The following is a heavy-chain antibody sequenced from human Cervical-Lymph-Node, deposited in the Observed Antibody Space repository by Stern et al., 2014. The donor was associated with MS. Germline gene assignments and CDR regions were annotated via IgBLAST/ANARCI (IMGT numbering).Heavy chain of an antibody. CDR3: ARFYSSSSFADAFDI. J-gene: IGHJ3*02. V-gene: IGHV2-70*01. CDR1: GFSLPTSGMC. CDR2: IDWDDDK. Sequence: ESGPALVKPTQTLTLTCTFSGFSLPTSGMCVSWIRQPPGKALEWLAFIDWDDDKSYNTSLKTRLTISKDTSKNQVVLTMTNMDPVDTATYYCARFYSSSSFADAFDIWGQGTMVTVSS. D-gene: IGHD6-6*01.